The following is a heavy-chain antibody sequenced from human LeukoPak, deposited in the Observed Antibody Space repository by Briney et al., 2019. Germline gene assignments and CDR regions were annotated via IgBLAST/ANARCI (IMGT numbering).Heavy chain of an antibody. CDR1: GGSISSNNW. D-gene: IGHD4-17*01. V-gene: IGHV4-4*02. J-gene: IGHJ6*03. CDR2: IYASGST. Sequence: SETLSLTCAVSGGSISSNNWWSWVRQPPGKGLEWIGEIYASGSTNYKPSLKSRVTISVDKSKNQFSLKLSSVTAADTAVYYCAGANDYGDPLPRYMDVWGKGTTVTVSS. CDR3: AGANDYGDPLPRYMDV.